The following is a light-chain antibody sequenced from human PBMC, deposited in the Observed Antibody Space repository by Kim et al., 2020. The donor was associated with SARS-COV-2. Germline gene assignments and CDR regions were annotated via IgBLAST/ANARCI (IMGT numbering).Light chain of an antibody. CDR3: GAWDSSLTAVL. J-gene: IGLJ3*02. CDR1: SSNIANNF. CDR2: DNI. V-gene: IGLV1-51*01. Sequence: QSVLTQPPSVSAAPGQKVTISCSGSSSNIANNFVSWYRQLPGTAPKLLIYDNIERPSGIPDRFSASKTGTSATLVITGLQTGDEADYHCGAWDSSLTAVLFGGGTQLTV.